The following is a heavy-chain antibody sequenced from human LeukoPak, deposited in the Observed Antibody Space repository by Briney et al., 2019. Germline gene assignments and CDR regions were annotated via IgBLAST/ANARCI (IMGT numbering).Heavy chain of an antibody. J-gene: IGHJ3*02. CDR3: AKSNGYGLIDI. V-gene: IGHV4-34*12. CDR1: GGSFSGYY. D-gene: IGHD3-10*01. Sequence: MSSETLSLTCAVYGGSFSGYYWGWVRQPPGKALEWIGNIFYSGSTYYSPSLKSRVTISLDTSRNQFSLKLNSVTAADTAVYYCAKSNGYGLIDIWGQGTMVTVSS. CDR2: IFYSGST.